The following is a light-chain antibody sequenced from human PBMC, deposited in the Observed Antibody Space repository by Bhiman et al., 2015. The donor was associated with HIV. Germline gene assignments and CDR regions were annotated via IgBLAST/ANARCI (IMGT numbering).Light chain of an antibody. Sequence: QSALTQPPSASGSPGQSVIISCTGTSSDIGRYNYVSWYQHHPGKAPKLMIYDVTNRPSGVSNRFSGSKSGNTASLTISGLQAEDEADYYCSSLTSSLTYVFGTGTNVTVL. J-gene: IGLJ1*01. CDR2: DVT. V-gene: IGLV2-14*03. CDR3: SSLTSSLTYV. CDR1: SSDIGRYNY.